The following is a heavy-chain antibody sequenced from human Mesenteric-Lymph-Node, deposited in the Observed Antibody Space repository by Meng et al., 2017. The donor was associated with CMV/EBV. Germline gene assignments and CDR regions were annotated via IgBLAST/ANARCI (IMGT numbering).Heavy chain of an antibody. CDR1: GGSFSGYY. Sequence: SETLSLTCAVYGGSFSGYYWSWIRQPPGKGLEWIGEINHSGSTNYNPSLKSRVTISVDTSKNQFSLKLSSVTAADTAVYYCARVKIAADGTCFEYWGQGTLVTVSS. CDR2: INHSGST. V-gene: IGHV4-34*01. D-gene: IGHD6-13*01. CDR3: ARVKIAADGTCFEY. J-gene: IGHJ4*02.